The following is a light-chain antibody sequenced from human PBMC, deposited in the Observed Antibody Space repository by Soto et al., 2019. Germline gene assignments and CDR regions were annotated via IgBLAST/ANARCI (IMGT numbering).Light chain of an antibody. CDR3: QQYGSSPST. CDR1: QSVSGNY. J-gene: IGKJ1*01. Sequence: EIVLTQSPCTLSLSPGERATLSCRASQSVSGNYITWYQQKPGQAPRRLIFGASSRATGIPDRFSGSGSGTDFTLTISRLEPEDFAVYYCQQYGSSPSTFGQGTKVDI. CDR2: GAS. V-gene: IGKV3-20*01.